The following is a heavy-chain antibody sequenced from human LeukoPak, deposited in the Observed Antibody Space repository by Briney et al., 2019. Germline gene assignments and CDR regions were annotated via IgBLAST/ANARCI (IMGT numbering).Heavy chain of an antibody. D-gene: IGHD2-21*02. Sequence: GGSLRLSCAASGFTFSDYYMAWIRQAPGKGLEWLSFISASGSTTLNADSVKGRFTISRDDAKSPLPLQMNSLRAEDTAVYFCARRCGGDCRHRAFDVWGPGTMVTVSS. J-gene: IGHJ3*01. CDR1: GFTFSDYY. CDR3: ARRCGGDCRHRAFDV. CDR2: ISASGSTT. V-gene: IGHV3-11*01.